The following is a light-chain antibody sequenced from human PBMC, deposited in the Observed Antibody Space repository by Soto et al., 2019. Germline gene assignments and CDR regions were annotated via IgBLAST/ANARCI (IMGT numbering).Light chain of an antibody. CDR1: SSAVGAYNY. J-gene: IGLJ1*01. Sequence: QSALNQPASVSGAPGQSITISFPGTSSAVGAYNYASWYQQYPGEAPKVIIYDVSHRPAGVSNRFSGSKSGNTASLTISGLQTQDEADYYCSSYTSATTYVFGTGTKVTVL. CDR2: DVS. CDR3: SSYTSATTYV. V-gene: IGLV2-14*01.